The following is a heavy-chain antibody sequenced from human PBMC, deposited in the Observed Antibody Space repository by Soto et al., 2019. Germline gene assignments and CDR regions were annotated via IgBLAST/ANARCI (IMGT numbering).Heavy chain of an antibody. Sequence: SETLSLTCAVYGGSFSGYYWSWIRQPPGKGLEWIGEINHSGSTNYNPSLKSRVTISVDTSKNQFSLKLSSVTAADTAVYYCASTFKDENWEGTYWYFDLWGRGTLVTVSS. V-gene: IGHV4-34*01. CDR2: INHSGST. J-gene: IGHJ2*01. D-gene: IGHD7-27*01. CDR3: ASTFKDENWEGTYWYFDL. CDR1: GGSFSGYY.